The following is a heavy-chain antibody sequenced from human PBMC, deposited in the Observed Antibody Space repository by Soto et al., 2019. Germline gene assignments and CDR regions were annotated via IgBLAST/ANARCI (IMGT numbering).Heavy chain of an antibody. Sequence: SVKVSCKASGGTFSSYAISWVRQAPGQGLEWMGGIIPIFGTANYAQKFQGRVTITADESTSTAYMELSSLRSEDTAVYYCARDRDYYDSSGYNYYYGMDVWGQVTTVAVAS. CDR3: ARDRDYYDSSGYNYYYGMDV. V-gene: IGHV1-69*13. J-gene: IGHJ6*02. CDR1: GGTFSSYA. D-gene: IGHD3-22*01. CDR2: IIPIFGTA.